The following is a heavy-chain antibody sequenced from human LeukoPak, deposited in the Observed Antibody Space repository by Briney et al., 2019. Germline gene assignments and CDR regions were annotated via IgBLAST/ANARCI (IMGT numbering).Heavy chain of an antibody. CDR2: ISWDVSTV. J-gene: IGHJ6*03. D-gene: IGHD6-6*01. Sequence: GGSLRLSCAASGFTFDDYAMHWVRQTPGKGPEWVSLISWDVSTVYYADSVKGRFAITRDNYKNSLYLQMNSLRPGDSGLYYCAKEVAARKYYYFMDVWGKGTTVTVSS. V-gene: IGHV3-43D*03. CDR3: AKEVAARKYYYFMDV. CDR1: GFTFDDYA.